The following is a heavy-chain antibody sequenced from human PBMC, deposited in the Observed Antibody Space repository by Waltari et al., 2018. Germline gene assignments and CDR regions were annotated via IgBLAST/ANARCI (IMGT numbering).Heavy chain of an antibody. J-gene: IGHJ4*02. CDR2: MSDAGENT. CDR3: TKGAWLDY. V-gene: IGHV3-23*01. Sequence: EVQVWESGGGFVQPGGSLRLSCSAAGFPFSTFDMSWVRQAPGKGLEWVSVSVMSDAGENTHYAESVKGRFTVSRDNSKNTLYLQMNRLRAEDTAVYYCTKGAWLDYWGQGTLVTVSS. CDR1: GFPFSTFD.